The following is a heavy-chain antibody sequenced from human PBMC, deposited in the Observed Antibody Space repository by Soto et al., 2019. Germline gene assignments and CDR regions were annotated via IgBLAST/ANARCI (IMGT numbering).Heavy chain of an antibody. J-gene: IGHJ4*02. CDR3: VTGVYEIGGYYYDVFDH. CDR1: GFTFSSYA. V-gene: IGHV3-23*01. CDR2: ISSGGTNT. Sequence: EVQLLESGGDLIQPGGSLRLSCVASGFTFSSYALSWVRQAPGQGLEWVSGISSGGTNTYYTDPVKGRFTVSRDDFKNTLYLQLDSLRAEDTAIYYCVTGVYEIGGYYYDVFDHWGQGTRVTVS. D-gene: IGHD3-22*01.